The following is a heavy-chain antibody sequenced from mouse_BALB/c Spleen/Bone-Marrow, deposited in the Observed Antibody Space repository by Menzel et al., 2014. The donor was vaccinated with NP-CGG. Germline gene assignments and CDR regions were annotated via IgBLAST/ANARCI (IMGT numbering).Heavy chain of an antibody. CDR1: SYAFTSYN. CDR2: IDPYNGGT. CDR3: ARIGIGNIGGAY. J-gene: IGHJ3*01. V-gene: IGHV1S135*01. Sequence: VQLKESGPELVKPGASVKVSCKASSYAFTSYNMYWVKQSHGKSLEWIGYIDPYNGGTSYNQKFKGKATLTVDKSSSTAYMHLNSLTSEDSAVYYCARIGIGNIGGAYWGQGTLVTVSA. D-gene: IGHD4-1*01.